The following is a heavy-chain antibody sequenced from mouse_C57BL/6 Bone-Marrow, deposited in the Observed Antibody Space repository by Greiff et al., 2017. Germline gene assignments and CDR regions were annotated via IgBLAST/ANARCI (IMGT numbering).Heavy chain of an antibody. D-gene: IGHD1-1*01. CDR3: ARGLRFWFAY. V-gene: IGHV1-19*01. CDR2: INPYNGGT. Sequence: VQLQQSGPVLVKPGASVKMSCKASGYTFTDYYMNWVKQSHGKSLEWIGVINPYNGGTSYNQKFKGKATLTVDKSSSTAYMELNSLTSEDSAVYYCARGLRFWFAYGGQGTLVTVSA. CDR1: GYTFTDYY. J-gene: IGHJ3*01.